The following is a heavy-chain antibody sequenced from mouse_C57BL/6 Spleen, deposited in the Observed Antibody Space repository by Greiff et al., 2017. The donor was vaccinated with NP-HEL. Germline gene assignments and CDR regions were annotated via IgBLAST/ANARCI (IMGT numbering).Heavy chain of an antibody. CDR1: GYTFTSYW. V-gene: IGHV1-55*01. CDR3: ARKGLYYGSSLYYFDY. J-gene: IGHJ2*01. D-gene: IGHD1-1*01. CDR2: IYPGSGST. Sequence: VQLQQSGAELVKPGASVKMSCKASGYTFTSYWITWVKQRPGQGLEWIGDIYPGSGSTNYNEKFKSKATLTVDTSSSTAYMQLSSLTSEDSAVYYWARKGLYYGSSLYYFDYWGQGTTLTVSS.